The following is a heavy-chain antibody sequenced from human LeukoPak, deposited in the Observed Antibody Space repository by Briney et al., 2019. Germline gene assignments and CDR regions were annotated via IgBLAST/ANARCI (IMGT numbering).Heavy chain of an antibody. J-gene: IGHJ5*02. D-gene: IGHD2-2*01. V-gene: IGHV3-21*01. CDR3: ARDRIVVVPAAHNWFDP. CDR2: ISSSSSYI. CDR1: GFTFSSYS. Sequence: TGGSLRLSCAASGFTFSSYSMNWVRQAPGKGLEWVSSISSSSSYIYYADSVKGRFTVSRDNAKNSLYLQMSSLRAEDTAVYYCARDRIVVVPAAHNWFDPWGQGTLVTVSS.